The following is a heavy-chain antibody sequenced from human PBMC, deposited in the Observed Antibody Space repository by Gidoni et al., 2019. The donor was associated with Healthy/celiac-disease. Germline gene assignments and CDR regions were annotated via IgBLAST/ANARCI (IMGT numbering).Heavy chain of an antibody. CDR1: GYTFTGSY. J-gene: IGHJ4*02. CDR3: ARAGAGSLYYFDY. CDR2: INPNSGGT. Sequence: QVQLVQSGAEVKKPGASVKVSCKAPGYTFTGSYMPGVRQAPGQGLEWMGWINPNSGGTNYAQKCQGWVTMTRDTSISTAYMELSRLRSDDTAVYYCARAGAGSLYYFDYWGQGTLVTVSS. V-gene: IGHV1-2*04.